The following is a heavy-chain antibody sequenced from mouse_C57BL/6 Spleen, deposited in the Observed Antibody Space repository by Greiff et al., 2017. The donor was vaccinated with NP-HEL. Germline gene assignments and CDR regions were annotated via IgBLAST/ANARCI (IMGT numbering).Heavy chain of an antibody. CDR3: ARGDYDGFAY. D-gene: IGHD2-4*01. V-gene: IGHV5-6*01. CDR1: GFTFSSYG. Sequence: EVQRVESGGDLVKPGGSLKLSCAASGFTFSSYGMSWVRQTPDKRLEWVATISSGGSYTYYPDSVKGRFTISRDNAKNTLYLQMSSLKSEDTAMYYCARGDYDGFAYWGQGTLVTVSA. J-gene: IGHJ3*01. CDR2: ISSGGSYT.